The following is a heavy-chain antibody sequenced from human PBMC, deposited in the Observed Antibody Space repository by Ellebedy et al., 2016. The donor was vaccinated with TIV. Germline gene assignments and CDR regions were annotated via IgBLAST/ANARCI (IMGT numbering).Heavy chain of an antibody. V-gene: IGHV3-30*02. J-gene: IGHJ6*02. Sequence: GESLKISCAASGFTFGSFGMHWVRQAPGKGMGWVAFVRYDGSIEKYADSVKGRFTISRDNSKNTLYLQMNTLRLDDTAVYYCAKKVNGDVWGQGTTVTVSS. CDR1: GFTFGSFG. CDR2: VRYDGSIE. CDR3: AKKVNGDV. D-gene: IGHD2-8*01.